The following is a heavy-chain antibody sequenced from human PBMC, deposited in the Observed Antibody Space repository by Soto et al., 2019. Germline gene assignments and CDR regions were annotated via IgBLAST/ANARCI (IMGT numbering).Heavy chain of an antibody. D-gene: IGHD3-22*01. Sequence: QVQLVESGGGVVQPGGSLRLSCAASGFTFSTYGMHWVRQAPGKGLEWVAVMWYDGSNKYYADSVKGRFTISRDNSKNTLYLQMNSLRDEDTAVYHCARRMSSGYSPFHYWGQGTLVTVSS. CDR2: MWYDGSNK. CDR1: GFTFSTYG. CDR3: ARRMSSGYSPFHY. J-gene: IGHJ4*02. V-gene: IGHV3-33*01.